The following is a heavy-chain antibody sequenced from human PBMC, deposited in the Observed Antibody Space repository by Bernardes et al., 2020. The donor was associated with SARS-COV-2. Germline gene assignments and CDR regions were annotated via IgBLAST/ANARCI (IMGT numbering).Heavy chain of an antibody. Sequence: SETLSLTCTVSGGSISSYYWTWIRQPPGKGLEWIGYIYYSGNANYNPSLQSRVTISVDTSKNQFSLKLSSVTAADTAVYYCARIRVAAAGIDYWGQGSLVTVSS. CDR2: IYYSGNA. CDR1: GGSISSYY. J-gene: IGHJ4*02. CDR3: ARIRVAAAGIDY. V-gene: IGHV4-59*01. D-gene: IGHD6-13*01.